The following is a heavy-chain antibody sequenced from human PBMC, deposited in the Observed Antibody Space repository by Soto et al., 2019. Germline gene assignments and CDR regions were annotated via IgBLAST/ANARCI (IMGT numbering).Heavy chain of an antibody. CDR1: GYSFTSYW. CDR3: ARLPIVGGYWEGFDY. Sequence: GESLKISCKGSGYSFTSYWIGWVRQMPGKGLEWMGIIYPGDSDTRYSPPFQGQVTISADKSISTAYLQWSSLKASDTAMYYCARLPIVGGYWEGFDYWGQGTLVTVSS. D-gene: IGHD2-21*01. CDR2: IYPGDSDT. V-gene: IGHV5-51*01. J-gene: IGHJ4*02.